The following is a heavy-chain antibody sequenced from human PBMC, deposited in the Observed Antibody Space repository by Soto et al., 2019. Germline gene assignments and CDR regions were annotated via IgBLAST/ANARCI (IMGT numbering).Heavy chain of an antibody. D-gene: IGHD2-15*01. CDR2: IFYSGNT. CDR3: ARVVDASGPYFDS. V-gene: IGHV4-31*03. Sequence: SETLSLTCSVSGGSISSGGHYWSWIRQHPGKGLEVIGYIFYSGNTYYNPSLKSRIILSVDTSKNQFSLKLSSVTAADTAIYYCARVVDASGPYFDSWGQGTPVTVYS. CDR1: GGSISSGGHY. J-gene: IGHJ4*02.